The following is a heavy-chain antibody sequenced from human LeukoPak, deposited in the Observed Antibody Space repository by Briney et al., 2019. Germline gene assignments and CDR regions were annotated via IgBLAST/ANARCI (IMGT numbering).Heavy chain of an antibody. D-gene: IGHD6-19*01. J-gene: IGHJ6*02. CDR1: GYTFTSYG. Sequence: ASVKVSCKASGYTFTSYGISWVRQAPGQGLEWMGWISAYNGNTNYAQKLQGRVTMTTDTSTSTAYMELRSLRSDDTAVYYCARKWPIAVAGTRVSYGMDVWGQGTTVTVSS. V-gene: IGHV1-18*01. CDR2: ISAYNGNT. CDR3: ARKWPIAVAGTRVSYGMDV.